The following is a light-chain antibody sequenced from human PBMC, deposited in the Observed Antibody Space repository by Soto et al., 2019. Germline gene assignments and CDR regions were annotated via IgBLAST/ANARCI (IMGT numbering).Light chain of an antibody. Sequence: EIVLTQSPGSLSLSLGERATLSCRASQSVDSAFFAWYQQKPGQPPRLLMSGASRRATGIPDRFSGSGSWTDFTLTISRLEPEDFAMYYCQQYASSLTFGQGTKVEI. CDR3: QQYASSLT. CDR1: QSVDSAF. V-gene: IGKV3-20*01. CDR2: GAS. J-gene: IGKJ1*01.